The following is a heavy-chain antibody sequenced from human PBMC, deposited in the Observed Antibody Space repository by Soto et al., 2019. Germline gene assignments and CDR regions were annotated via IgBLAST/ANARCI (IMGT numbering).Heavy chain of an antibody. D-gene: IGHD4-17*01. CDR2: IYYSGST. CDR3: ARSYGDSSFDI. CDR1: GGSISSYY. J-gene: IGHJ3*02. Sequence: SETLSLTCTVSGGSISSYYWSWIRQAPGKGLGWIGYIYYSGSTNYNPSLKSRVTISVDTSKNQFSLKLSSVTAADTAVYYCARSYGDSSFDIWGQGTMVTVSS. V-gene: IGHV4-59*08.